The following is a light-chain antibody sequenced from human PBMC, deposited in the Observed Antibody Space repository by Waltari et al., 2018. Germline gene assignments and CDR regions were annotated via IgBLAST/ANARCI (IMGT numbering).Light chain of an antibody. J-gene: IGLJ1*01. CDR3: SSYAGSDTWRYV. CDR1: SSDVGGYDY. CDR2: EVS. Sequence: QSALTQPPSASGSFGQSVTISCTGTSSDVGGYDYVSWYQQHPGKGPKLLIYEVSKRPSGIPDRFSGAKSGNTASLTVSGLQAEDEADYYCSSYAGSDTWRYVFGTGTKVTVL. V-gene: IGLV2-8*01.